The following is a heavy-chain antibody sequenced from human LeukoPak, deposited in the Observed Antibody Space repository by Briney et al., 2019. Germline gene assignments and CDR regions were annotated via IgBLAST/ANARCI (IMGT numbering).Heavy chain of an antibody. J-gene: IGHJ3*02. CDR1: GGSISSGGDY. V-gene: IGHV4-31*03. D-gene: IGHD4-23*01. CDR2: IYYSGST. CDR3: ARAAWRGSNSRDAFDI. Sequence: SETLSLTCTVSGGSISSGGDYWSWIRQHPGKGLEWIGCIYYSGSTYYNPSLKSRVTISVDTSKNQFSLELSSVTAADTAVYYCARAAWRGSNSRDAFDIWGLGTMVTVSS.